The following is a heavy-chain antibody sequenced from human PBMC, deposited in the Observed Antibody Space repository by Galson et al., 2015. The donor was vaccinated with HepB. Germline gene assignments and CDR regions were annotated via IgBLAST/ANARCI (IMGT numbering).Heavy chain of an antibody. CDR1: GYTFTSYA. J-gene: IGHJ4*02. CDR3: ARGSGSGWLRPFDY. V-gene: IGHV1-3*01. CDR2: INAGNGNT. Sequence: SVKVSCKASGYTFTSYAMHWVRQAPGQRLEWMGWINAGNGNTKYSQKFQGRVTITRDTSASTAYMELNSLRSEDTAVYYCARGSGSGWLRPFDYWGQGTLVTVSS. D-gene: IGHD3-10*01.